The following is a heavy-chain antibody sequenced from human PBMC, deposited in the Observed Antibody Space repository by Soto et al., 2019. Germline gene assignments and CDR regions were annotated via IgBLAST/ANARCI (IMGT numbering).Heavy chain of an antibody. CDR3: ARDALRNPRAFDI. CDR1: GGSISSGGYS. Sequence: SETLSLTCAVSGGSISSGGYSWSWIRQPPGKGLEWIGYIYHSGSTYYNPSLKSRVTISVDRSKNQFSLKLSSVTAADTAVYYCARDALRNPRAFDIWGEGTTVTVSS. D-gene: IGHD3-16*01. V-gene: IGHV4-30-2*01. J-gene: IGHJ3*02. CDR2: IYHSGST.